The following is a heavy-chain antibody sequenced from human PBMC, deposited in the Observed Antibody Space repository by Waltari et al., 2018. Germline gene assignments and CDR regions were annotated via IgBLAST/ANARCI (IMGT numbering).Heavy chain of an antibody. CDR3: GTLEAVAS. CDR2: VNADGSST. Sequence: EVHVGTSRGDYFQPGGHLRSACTASALVFSPYWLHWVRQVPGKGLVWVSGVNADGSSTTYADPVRGRFTISRDNARSTVHLQMSSLIAEDTAVYYCGTLEAVASWGQGTLVTVSS. CDR1: ALVFSPYW. J-gene: IGHJ5*02. V-gene: IGHV3-74*03.